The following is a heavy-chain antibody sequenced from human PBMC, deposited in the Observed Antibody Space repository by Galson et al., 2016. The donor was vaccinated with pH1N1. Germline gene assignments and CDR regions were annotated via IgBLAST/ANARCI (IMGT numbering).Heavy chain of an antibody. CDR1: GFTFSNHA. CDR2: IWYDGSNQ. V-gene: IGHV3-33*01. J-gene: IGHJ4*02. D-gene: IGHD2-15*01. CDR3: VRESWRFGGDFDY. Sequence: SLRLSCAASGFTFSNHAMHWVRHVPGKGLDWVALIWYDGSNQYYIDSVKGRFTISRDNSNNTLYLQMKSLRVEDTAVYYCVRESWRFGGDFDYWGQGTLVAVSS.